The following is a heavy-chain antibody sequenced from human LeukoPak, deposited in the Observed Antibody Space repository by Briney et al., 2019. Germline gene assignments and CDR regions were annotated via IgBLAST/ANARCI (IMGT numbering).Heavy chain of an antibody. J-gene: IGHJ4*02. CDR3: ARGRFTISD. D-gene: IGHD3-9*01. CDR1: GGSFSGYY. Sequence: SETLSLTCAVYGGSFSGYYWSWIRQPPGKGLEWIGEINHSGSTNYNPSLKSRVTKSLDTYKNQFSLKLSSVTAADTAVYYCARGRFTISDWGQGTLVTVSS. CDR2: INHSGST. V-gene: IGHV4-34*01.